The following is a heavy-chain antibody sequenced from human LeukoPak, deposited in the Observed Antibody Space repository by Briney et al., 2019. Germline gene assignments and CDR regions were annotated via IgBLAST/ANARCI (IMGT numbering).Heavy chain of an antibody. CDR1: GHSIRSASY. J-gene: IGHJ4*02. CDR3: AEIAAAGL. Sequence: PSETLSLTCDVSGHSIRSASYWGWIRQPPGKGLEWIGSIYYSGSTYYNPSLKSRVTISVDTSKNQFSLKLSSVTAADTAVYYCAEIAAAGLWGQGTLVTVSS. CDR2: IYYSGST. V-gene: IGHV4-38-2*01. D-gene: IGHD6-13*01.